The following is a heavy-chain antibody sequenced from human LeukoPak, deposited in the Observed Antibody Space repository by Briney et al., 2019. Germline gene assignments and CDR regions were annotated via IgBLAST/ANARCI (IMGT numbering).Heavy chain of an antibody. CDR2: INPNSGGT. CDR1: GYTFTGYY. V-gene: IGHV1-2*02. J-gene: IGHJ6*04. Sequence: GASVKVSCKASGYTFTGYYMHWVRQAPGQGLEWMGWINPNSGGTNYAQKFQGRVTMTRDMSISTAYMELSRLRSDDTAVYYCARDVGYYGSGSYYHLDVWGKGTTVTVSS. D-gene: IGHD3-10*01. CDR3: ARDVGYYGSGSYYHLDV.